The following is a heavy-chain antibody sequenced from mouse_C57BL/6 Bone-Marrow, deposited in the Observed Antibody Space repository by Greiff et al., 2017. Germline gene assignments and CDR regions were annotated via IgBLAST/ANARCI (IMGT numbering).Heavy chain of an antibody. CDR1: GYTFTSYW. J-gene: IGHJ3*01. CDR3: ARSADYSTPWFAY. D-gene: IGHD2-5*01. Sequence: QVHVKQPGAELVKPGASVKLSCKASGYTFTSYWMHWVKQRPGRGLEWIGRIDPNGGGTKYNEKFKSKATLTVDKPSRTAYMQLSSLTYEDSAVCDCARSADYSTPWFAYWGQGTLVTVSA. CDR2: IDPNGGGT. V-gene: IGHV1-72*01.